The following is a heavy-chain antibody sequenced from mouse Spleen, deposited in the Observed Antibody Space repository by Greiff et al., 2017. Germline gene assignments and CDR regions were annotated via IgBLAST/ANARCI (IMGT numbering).Heavy chain of an antibody. CDR1: GYSFTGYY. D-gene: IGHD1-1*01. J-gene: IGHJ2*01. V-gene: IGHV1-42*01. Sequence: EVKLVESGPELVKPGASVKISCKASGYSFTGYYMNWVKQSPEKSLEWIGEINPSTGGTTYNQKFKAKATLTVDKSSSTAYMQLKSLTSEDSAVYDCARRYYGSSLFDYWGQGTTLTVSS. CDR3: ARRYYGSSLFDY. CDR2: INPSTGGT.